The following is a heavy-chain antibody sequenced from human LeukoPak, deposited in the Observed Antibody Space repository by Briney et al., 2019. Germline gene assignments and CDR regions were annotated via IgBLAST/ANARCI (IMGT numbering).Heavy chain of an antibody. CDR1: GFTFSSYS. CDR3: ARDVSRISDY. Sequence: GGSLRLSCAASGFTFSSYSMNWVRQAPGKGLEWVSSISSDSNYIYYADSMKGRFTISRDNAKNPLYLQMNSLRAEDTAVYYCARDVSRISDYWGQGTLVTVSS. V-gene: IGHV3-21*04. CDR2: ISSDSNYI. D-gene: IGHD2-15*01. J-gene: IGHJ4*02.